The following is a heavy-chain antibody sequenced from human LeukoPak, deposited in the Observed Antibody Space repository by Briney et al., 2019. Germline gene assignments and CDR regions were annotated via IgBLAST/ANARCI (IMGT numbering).Heavy chain of an antibody. D-gene: IGHD3-3*01. V-gene: IGHV4-34*01. CDR3: ARCRRSGYYLGRYYHYIDV. J-gene: IGHJ6*03. CDR2: INHSGST. CDR1: GGSFSGYY. Sequence: SETLSLTCAVYGGSFSGYYWSWIRQPPGKGLEWIGEINHSGSTNYNPSLTSRVTISVDTSKNQFSLKVSSVTAADTAVYYCARCRRSGYYLGRYYHYIDVWGKGTTVTVSS.